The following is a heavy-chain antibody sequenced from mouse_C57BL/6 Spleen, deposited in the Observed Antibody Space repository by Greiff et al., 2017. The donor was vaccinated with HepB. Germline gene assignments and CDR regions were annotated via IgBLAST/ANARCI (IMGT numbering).Heavy chain of an antibody. V-gene: IGHV1-72*01. CDR3: PITTVVAPYAMDY. J-gene: IGHJ4*01. CDR1: GYTFTSYW. Sequence: VQLQQSGAELVKPGASVKLSCKASGYTFTSYWMHWVKQRPGRGLEWIGRIDPNSGGTKYNEKYKSKATLTVDKPSSTAYMQRSSLTSEDSAVYYCPITTVVAPYAMDYWGQGTSVTVSA. D-gene: IGHD1-1*01. CDR2: IDPNSGGT.